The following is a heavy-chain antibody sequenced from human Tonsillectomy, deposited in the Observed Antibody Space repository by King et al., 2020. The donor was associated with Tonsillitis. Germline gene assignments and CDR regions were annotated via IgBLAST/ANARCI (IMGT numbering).Heavy chain of an antibody. CDR1: GYTFTSYY. CDR3: ARAFEDSSCYYYPLDY. J-gene: IGHJ4*02. Sequence: QLVQSGAEVKKPGASVKVSCKASGYTFTSYYIHWVRQATGQGLEWMGWMNPNTGNTHYAQTFQGRVTMTRDTSISTGHMELSSLRSGDTAVYYCARAFEDSSCYYYPLDYWGQGTLVTVSS. D-gene: IGHD3-22*01. CDR2: MNPNTGNT. V-gene: IGHV1-8*01.